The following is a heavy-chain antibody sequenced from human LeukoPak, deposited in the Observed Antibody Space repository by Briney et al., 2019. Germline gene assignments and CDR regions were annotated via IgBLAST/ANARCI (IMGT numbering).Heavy chain of an antibody. Sequence: AGSLRLACAASGFTLSSYEIDWVRQAPGKGLEWVSYISSSGSTIYYAGSVKGRFTISRDNAKNSLYLQMNSLSVEDTAADYCVRDMYYCSGVFDHCGQGTLVTVSS. CDR1: GFTLSSYE. CDR2: ISSSGSTI. J-gene: IGHJ5*02. V-gene: IGHV3-48*03. D-gene: IGHD3-10*01. CDR3: VRDMYYCSGVFDH.